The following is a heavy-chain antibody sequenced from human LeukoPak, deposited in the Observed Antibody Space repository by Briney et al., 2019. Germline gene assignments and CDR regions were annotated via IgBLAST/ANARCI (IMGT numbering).Heavy chain of an antibody. J-gene: IGHJ5*02. D-gene: IGHD6-6*01. CDR3: ARHGGDSSSSMSRTNWFDP. CDR1: GGSISSYY. Sequence: SETLSLTCTVSGGSISSYYWSWIRQPPGKGLEWIGYIYYSGSTNSHPSLKSRVTISVDTSKNQFSLKLSSVTAADTAGYYCARHGGDSSSSMSRTNWFDPWGQGTLVTVSS. CDR2: IYYSGST. V-gene: IGHV4-59*08.